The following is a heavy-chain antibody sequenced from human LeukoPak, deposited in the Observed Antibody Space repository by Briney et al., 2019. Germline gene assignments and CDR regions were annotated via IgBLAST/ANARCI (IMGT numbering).Heavy chain of an antibody. D-gene: IGHD3-22*01. J-gene: IGHJ3*02. CDR1: GYSFTTYG. Sequence: GASVKVSCKASGYSFTTYGINWVRQAPGQGLEWMGWISAYNGNTNYAQKVQGRVTLTTDTSTSTAYMELRSLRSDDTAVYYCASISGYYLSSGPGAFDIWGQGTMVTVSS. V-gene: IGHV1-18*01. CDR2: ISAYNGNT. CDR3: ASISGYYLSSGPGAFDI.